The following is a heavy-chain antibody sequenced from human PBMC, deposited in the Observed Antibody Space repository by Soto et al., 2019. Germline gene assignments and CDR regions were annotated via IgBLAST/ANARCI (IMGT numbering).Heavy chain of an antibody. D-gene: IGHD3-9*01. J-gene: IGHJ3*02. Sequence: WASVKVARKVSGYTLTELSMHWVRQAPGKGLEWMGGFDPEDGETIYAQKFQGRVTVTEDTSTDTAYMELSSLRSEDTAVYYCATGDIRAFDIWGQGTMVTVSS. CDR2: FDPEDGET. CDR1: GYTLTELS. CDR3: ATGDIRAFDI. V-gene: IGHV1-24*01.